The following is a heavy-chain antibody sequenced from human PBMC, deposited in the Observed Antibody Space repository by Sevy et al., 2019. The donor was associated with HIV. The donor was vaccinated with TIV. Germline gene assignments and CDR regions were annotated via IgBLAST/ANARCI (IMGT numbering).Heavy chain of an antibody. Sequence: SQTLSLTCAISGDSVSSNSAAWNWIRQSPSRGLEWLGRTYYRSKWYNDYAVSVKSRITINPDTSKNQFSLQLNSVTPEDTAVYYCARGDYFGSGICNYYYYGMDVWGQGTTVTVSS. D-gene: IGHD3-10*01. J-gene: IGHJ6*02. CDR2: TYYRSKWYN. CDR1: GDSVSSNSAA. CDR3: ARGDYFGSGICNYYYYGMDV. V-gene: IGHV6-1*01.